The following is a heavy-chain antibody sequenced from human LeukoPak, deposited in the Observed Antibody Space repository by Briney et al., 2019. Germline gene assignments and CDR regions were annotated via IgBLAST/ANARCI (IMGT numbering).Heavy chain of an antibody. CDR2: IYYSGST. D-gene: IGHD6-19*01. CDR1: GGSISSYY. J-gene: IGHJ4*02. V-gene: IGHV4-59*08. CDR3: ARHWMSIAVAGYYFDY. Sequence: SETLSLTCTVSGGSISSYYWSWIRQPPGKGLEWIGYIYYSGSTNYNPSLKSRVTMSVDTSKNQFSLKLSSVTAADTAVYYCARHWMSIAVAGYYFDYWGQGTLVTVSS.